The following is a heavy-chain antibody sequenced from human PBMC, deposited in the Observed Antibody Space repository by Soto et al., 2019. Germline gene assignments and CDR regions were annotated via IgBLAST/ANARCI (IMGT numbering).Heavy chain of an antibody. D-gene: IGHD1-20*01. CDR3: ARGGAYKIDY. CDR2: ISSSSSTI. V-gene: IGHV3-48*02. Sequence: EVQLVESGGGLVQPGGSLRLSCAASGFTLSSYSMNWVRQAPGKGLEWVSYISSSSSTIYYADSVEGRFTISRDNAKNSLWVQMNSLRDEDTAVYYCARGGAYKIDYWGQGTLVTVSS. CDR1: GFTLSSYS. J-gene: IGHJ4*02.